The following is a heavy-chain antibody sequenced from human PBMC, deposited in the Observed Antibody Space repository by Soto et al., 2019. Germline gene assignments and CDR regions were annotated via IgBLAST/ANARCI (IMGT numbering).Heavy chain of an antibody. Sequence: QVQLVESGGGLVKPGGSLRLSCAASGFTFSDYYMSWIRQAPGKGLEWVSYISSSGSTIYYADSVKGRFTISRDNAKNSLYLQMNSLSAEDTAVYYSARDWRYGDHYSLDFDYWGQGTLVTVSS. J-gene: IGHJ4*02. CDR2: ISSSGSTI. CDR1: GFTFSDYY. D-gene: IGHD4-17*01. V-gene: IGHV3-11*01. CDR3: ARDWRYGDHYSLDFDY.